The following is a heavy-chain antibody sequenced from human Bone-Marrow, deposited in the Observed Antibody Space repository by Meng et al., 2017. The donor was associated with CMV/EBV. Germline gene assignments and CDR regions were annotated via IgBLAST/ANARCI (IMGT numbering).Heavy chain of an antibody. D-gene: IGHD1-26*01. J-gene: IGHJ5*02. V-gene: IGHV4-31*03. CDR1: GGSISSGGYY. Sequence: SETLSLTCTVSGGSISSGGYYWSWIRQHPGKGLEWIGYIYYSGITYYNPSLKSRVTISVDTSKNQFSLKLSSVTAADSAVYYCSGVPGWGSRWFDPWGQGTLVTVSS. CDR2: IYYSGIT. CDR3: SGVPGWGSRWFDP.